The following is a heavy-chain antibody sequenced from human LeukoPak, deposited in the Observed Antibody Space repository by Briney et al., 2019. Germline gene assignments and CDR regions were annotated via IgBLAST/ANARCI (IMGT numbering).Heavy chain of an antibody. Sequence: GGSLRLSCTASGFTFSNYWMDWVRQAPGKGLEWVASIKQDASKIYYVDSVQGRFTVSRDSAKNSLYLQMNSLRAEDTAVYYCARGNTAMVDYWGQGTLVTVSS. V-gene: IGHV3-7*01. CDR2: IKQDASKI. J-gene: IGHJ4*02. CDR1: GFTFSNYW. CDR3: ARGNTAMVDY. D-gene: IGHD5-18*01.